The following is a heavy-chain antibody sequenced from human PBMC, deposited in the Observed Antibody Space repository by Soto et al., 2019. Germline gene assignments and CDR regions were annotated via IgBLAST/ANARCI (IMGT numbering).Heavy chain of an antibody. D-gene: IGHD3-3*01. J-gene: IGHJ6*02. Sequence: QVQLVESGGGVVQPGRSLRLSCAASGFTFSSYGMHWVRQAPGKGLEWVAVIWYDGSNKYYADSVKGRFTISRDNSKNTLNLQMNSRRAEDTAVYYCARDHSTIPHYYYYGMDVWGQGTTVTVSS. CDR2: IWYDGSNK. V-gene: IGHV3-33*01. CDR1: GFTFSSYG. CDR3: ARDHSTIPHYYYYGMDV.